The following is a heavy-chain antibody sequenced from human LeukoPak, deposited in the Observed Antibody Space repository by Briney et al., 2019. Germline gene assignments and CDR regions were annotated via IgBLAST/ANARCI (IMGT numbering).Heavy chain of an antibody. CDR2: ISGSGGST. CDR1: GFTFSSYG. Sequence: GGSLRLSCAASGFTFSSYGMSWVRQAPGKGLEWVSAISGSGGSTYYADSVKGRFTISRDNSKNSLYLQMNSLRAEDTALYYCARERATLDYYYYMDVWGKGTTVTVSS. CDR3: ARERATLDYYYYMDV. J-gene: IGHJ6*03. V-gene: IGHV3-23*01. D-gene: IGHD5-12*01.